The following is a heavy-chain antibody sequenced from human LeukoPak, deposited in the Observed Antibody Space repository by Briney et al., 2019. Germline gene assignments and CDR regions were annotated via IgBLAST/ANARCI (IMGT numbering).Heavy chain of an antibody. J-gene: IGHJ4*02. D-gene: IGHD6-19*01. CDR2: IKSKTDGGTT. CDR3: TTEVPRIAVAGTSDY. CDR1: GFTFSNAW. V-gene: IGHV3-15*01. Sequence: GGSLRLSCAASGFTFSNAWMSWIRQAPGKGLEWVGRIKSKTDGGTTDYAAPVKGRFTISRDDSKNTLYLQMNSLKTEDTAVYYCTTEVPRIAVAGTSDYWGQGTLVTVSS.